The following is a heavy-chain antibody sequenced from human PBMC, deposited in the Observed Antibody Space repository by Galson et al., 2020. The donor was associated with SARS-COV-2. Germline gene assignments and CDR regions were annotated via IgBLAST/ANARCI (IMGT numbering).Heavy chain of an antibody. V-gene: IGHV4-61*02. CDR1: GGSFSSGSNY. CDR3: SRSQDTSGNAFDI. CDR2: IHTTGST. J-gene: IGHJ3*02. D-gene: IGHD3-22*01. Sequence: SETLSLTCTVSGGSFSSGSNYWSWKRPPDGQGLEWIGRIHTTGSTNYNPSLKSRVTITVDTSKNQFSLSMSSVTDADTAVYYCSRSQDTSGNAFDIGDQGTMVTVSS.